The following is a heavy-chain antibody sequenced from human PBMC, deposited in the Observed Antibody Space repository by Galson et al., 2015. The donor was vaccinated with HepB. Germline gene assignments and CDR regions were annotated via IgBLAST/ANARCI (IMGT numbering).Heavy chain of an antibody. CDR2: ISGSGGST. J-gene: IGHJ6*02. Sequence: SLKLSCAASGFTFSSYAMSWVRQAPGKGLEWVSAISGSGGSTYYADSVKGRFTITRDNSKNTLYMQMNSLRAEDTAVYYCAKNGVPTAITYYYGMDVRGQGTTVTVSS. CDR3: AKNGVPTAITYYYGMDV. D-gene: IGHD2-2*01. CDR1: GFTFSSYA. V-gene: IGHV3-23*01.